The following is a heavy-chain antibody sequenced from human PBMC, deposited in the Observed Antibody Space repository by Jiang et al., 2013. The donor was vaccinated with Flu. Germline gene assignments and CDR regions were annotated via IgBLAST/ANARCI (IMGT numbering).Heavy chain of an antibody. Sequence: SGAEVKKPGSSVRVSCRTSGYPFNSYHMHWVRQAPGQGLEWMGIINPNEGSTSYAQKFQGRVTVTSDTSTSTVYMELNRLTSEDTAVYYCARGLYWGQGNPGHRLL. V-gene: IGHV1-46*02. CDR2: INPNEGST. CDR3: ARGLY. J-gene: IGHJ4*02. CDR1: GYPFNSYH.